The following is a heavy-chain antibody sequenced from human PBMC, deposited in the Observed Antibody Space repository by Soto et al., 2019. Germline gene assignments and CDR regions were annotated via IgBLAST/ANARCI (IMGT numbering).Heavy chain of an antibody. CDR2: ISSSGYTT. D-gene: IGHD3-3*01. Sequence: CGSLRLSCAASQFSFINSAMSWVRQAPGKGLEWISAISSSGYTTYYADSVKGRFTISRDNSKNTLFLQMNSLRAEDTAIYYCVHYDFWSGPFDYWGQGTLVTVSS. CDR3: VHYDFWSGPFDY. V-gene: IGHV3-23*01. CDR1: QFSFINSA. J-gene: IGHJ4*02.